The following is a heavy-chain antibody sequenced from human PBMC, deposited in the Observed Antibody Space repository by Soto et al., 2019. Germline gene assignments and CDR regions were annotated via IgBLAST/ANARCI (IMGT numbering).Heavy chain of an antibody. Sequence: SVKVSCKASGGTFSSYAISWVRQAPGQGLEWMGGIIPIFGTANYAQKFQGRVTITADESTSTAYMELSSLRSEDTAVYYCASQLSGSYYGVDYRGQGTLVTVSS. CDR1: GGTFSSYA. CDR3: ASQLSGSYYGVDY. D-gene: IGHD1-26*01. V-gene: IGHV1-69*13. J-gene: IGHJ4*02. CDR2: IIPIFGTA.